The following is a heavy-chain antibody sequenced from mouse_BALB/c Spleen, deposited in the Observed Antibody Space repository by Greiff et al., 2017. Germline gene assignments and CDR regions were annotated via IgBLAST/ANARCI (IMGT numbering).Heavy chain of an antibody. CDR3: TRSGGNYYYAMDY. D-gene: IGHD2-1*01. J-gene: IGHJ4*01. CDR1: GYSFTSYW. CDR2: IYPGNSDT. V-gene: IGHV1-5*01. Sequence: VQLQQSGTVLARPGASVKMSCKASGYSFTSYWMHWVKQRPGQGLEWIGAIYPGNSDTSYNQKFKGKAKLTAVTSASTAYMELSSLTNEDSAVYYCTRSGGNYYYAMDYWGQGTSVTVSS.